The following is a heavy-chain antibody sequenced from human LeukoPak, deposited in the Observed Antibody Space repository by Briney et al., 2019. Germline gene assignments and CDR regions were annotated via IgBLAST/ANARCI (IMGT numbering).Heavy chain of an antibody. CDR1: GFTFSTSW. CDR3: AKSLRYFDWLFDY. D-gene: IGHD3-9*01. J-gene: IGHJ4*02. V-gene: IGHV3-30*18. CDR2: ISYDGSNK. Sequence: PPGGSLTLSCVASGFTFSTSWMNWVRQAPGKGLEWVAVISYDGSNKYYVDSVKGRFSISRDNSKNTLYLQMNSLRAEDTAVYYCAKSLRYFDWLFDYWGQGTLVTVSS.